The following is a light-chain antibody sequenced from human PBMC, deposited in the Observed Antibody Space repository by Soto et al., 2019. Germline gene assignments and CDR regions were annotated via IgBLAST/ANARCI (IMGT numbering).Light chain of an antibody. Sequence: EVVLTQSPATLSLSPRTGATLSCRASQIATSSLAWYRQRPGLSPRLLIYDTFTRATGIPARCSATGAGTDFTLTISSLAPEDAAVYFCQLRSDWPPTYTVGQGTMLE. CDR2: DTF. V-gene: IGKV3-11*01. CDR3: QLRSDWPPTYT. CDR1: QIATSS. J-gene: IGKJ2*01.